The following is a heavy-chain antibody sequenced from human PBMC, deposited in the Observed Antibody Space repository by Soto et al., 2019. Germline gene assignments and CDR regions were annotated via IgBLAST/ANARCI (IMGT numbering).Heavy chain of an antibody. CDR1: GFTFSDYA. CDR2: LDGAGGST. D-gene: IGHD3-10*01. Sequence: PGGSLRLSCLASGFTFSDYAMTWVRHVPGRGLEWVASLDGAGGSTYYADSVRGRFTISRDNSQNTLFLQMKRLTVDDTAIYYCAAPRDEYGSGVSWFTYGMDIWGQGTTVTSP. J-gene: IGHJ6*02. CDR3: AAPRDEYGSGVSWFTYGMDI. V-gene: IGHV3-23*01.